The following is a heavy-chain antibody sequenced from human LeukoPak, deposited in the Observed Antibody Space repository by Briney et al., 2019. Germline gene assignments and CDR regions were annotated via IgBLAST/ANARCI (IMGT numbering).Heavy chain of an antibody. D-gene: IGHD6-19*01. V-gene: IGHV3-74*01. CDR3: AKDQFKYSSGWYGGY. J-gene: IGHJ4*02. CDR1: GFTFRSDW. Sequence: PGGSLRLSCAASGFTFRSDWMHWVRQAPGKGLVWVSRISSDGTSTNYADSVKGRFTISRDNAKNTLYLQMNSLRAEDTAVYYCAKDQFKYSSGWYGGYWGQGTLVTVSS. CDR2: ISSDGTST.